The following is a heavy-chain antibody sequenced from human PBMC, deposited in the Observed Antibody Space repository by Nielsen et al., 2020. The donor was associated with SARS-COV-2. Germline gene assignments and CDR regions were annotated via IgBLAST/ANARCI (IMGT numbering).Heavy chain of an antibody. J-gene: IGHJ3*02. V-gene: IGHV3-64D*09. CDR2: ISSNGGST. D-gene: IGHD3-10*01. CDR1: GFTFSSYA. CDR3: VIRRFGELFPEAFDI. Sequence: GESLKISCSASGFTFSSYAMHWVRQAPGKGLEYVSAISSNGGSTYYADSVKGRFTISRDNSKNTLYLQMSSLRAEDTAVYYCVIRRFGELFPEAFDIWGQGTMVTVSS.